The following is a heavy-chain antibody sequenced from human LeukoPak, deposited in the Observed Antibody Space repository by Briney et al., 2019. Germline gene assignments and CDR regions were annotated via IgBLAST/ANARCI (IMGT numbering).Heavy chain of an antibody. V-gene: IGHV3-30*18. CDR2: ISYDGSNK. Sequence: PGGSLRLSCAASGFTFSSYGMHWVRQAPGKGLEWVAVISYDGSNKYYADSVKGRFTISRDNSKNTLYLQMNSLRAEDTAVYYCAKGTGYSSGWYFDYWAREPWSPSPQ. J-gene: IGHJ4*02. CDR1: GFTFSSYG. CDR3: AKGTGYSSGWYFDY. D-gene: IGHD6-19*01.